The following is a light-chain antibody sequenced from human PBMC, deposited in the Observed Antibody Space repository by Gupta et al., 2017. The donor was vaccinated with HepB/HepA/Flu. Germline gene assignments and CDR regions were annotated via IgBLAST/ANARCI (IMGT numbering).Light chain of an antibody. Sequence: VLTQSPGPLSLSPGERATLSCRASESINTYLAWYQQKPGQPPRLLIYDASNRATGVPGRFSGSGSGTDFTLTISSLEPEDFAVYYCQQRSNWPPLTFGGGTKVEIK. V-gene: IGKV3-11*01. J-gene: IGKJ4*01. CDR3: QQRSNWPPLT. CDR1: ESINTY. CDR2: DAS.